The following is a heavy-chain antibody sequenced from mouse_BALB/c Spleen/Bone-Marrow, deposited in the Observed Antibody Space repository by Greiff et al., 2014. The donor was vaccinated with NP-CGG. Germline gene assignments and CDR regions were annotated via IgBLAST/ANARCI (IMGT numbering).Heavy chain of an antibody. CDR1: GCTFTSYT. J-gene: IGHJ4*01. CDR2: INPSSGYT. V-gene: IGHV1-4*01. CDR3: ARGGLRLPYGMDD. D-gene: IGHD1-2*01. Sequence: VKLQESGAELARPGASVKMSCKASGCTFTSYTIHWVKQRPGQGLEWIGYINPSSGYTNYNQKSKDNATLTADTSSSTAYMQLNSLTTEDSAVYYCARGGLRLPYGMDDWGQGTSVTVSS.